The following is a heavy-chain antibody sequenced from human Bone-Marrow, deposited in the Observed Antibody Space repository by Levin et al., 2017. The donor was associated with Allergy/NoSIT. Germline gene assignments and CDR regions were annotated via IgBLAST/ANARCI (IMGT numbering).Heavy chain of an antibody. V-gene: IGHV3-30*03. CDR2: ISSDGNDK. CDR3: ARGSTFDY. D-gene: IGHD3-10*01. CDR1: GFTLNSFG. J-gene: IGHJ4*02. Sequence: GGSLRLSCAASGFTLNSFGMHWVRQAPGKGLEWVAIISSDGNDKYYADFVKGRFTISRDNSQETLYLHMNNLGAEDTAVYYCARGSTFDYWGQGTLVTVSS.